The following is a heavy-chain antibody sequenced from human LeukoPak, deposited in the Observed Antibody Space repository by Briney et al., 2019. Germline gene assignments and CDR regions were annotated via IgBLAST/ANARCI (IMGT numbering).Heavy chain of an antibody. CDR1: GFTVNRTY. J-gene: IGHJ4*02. CDR3: AKDSGVVVTAIPNY. Sequence: PGGSLRLSCAASGFTVNRTYMSWVRQAPGRGLEWVSVIYSGGATYYSGSVKGRFTISRDNSKNTLYLQMNSLRSEDTAVYYCAKDSGVVVTAIPNYWGQGALVTVSS. V-gene: IGHV3-66*01. D-gene: IGHD2-21*02. CDR2: IYSGGAT.